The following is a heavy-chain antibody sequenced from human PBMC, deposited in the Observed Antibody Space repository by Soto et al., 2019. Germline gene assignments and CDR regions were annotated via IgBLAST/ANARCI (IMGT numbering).Heavy chain of an antibody. CDR3: ARATSTVVTYYYYGMDV. J-gene: IGHJ6*02. Sequence: GESLKISCNGSGYIFTSYWISWVRQMPGKGLEWMGRIDPSDSYTNYSPSFQGHVTISADKSISTAYLQWSSLKASDTAMYYCARATSTVVTYYYYGMDVWGQGTTVTVSS. CDR1: GYIFTSYW. D-gene: IGHD4-17*01. CDR2: IDPSDSYT. V-gene: IGHV5-10-1*01.